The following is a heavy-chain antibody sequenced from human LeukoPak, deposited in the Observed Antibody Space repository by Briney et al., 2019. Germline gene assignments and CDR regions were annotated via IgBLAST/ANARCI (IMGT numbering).Heavy chain of an antibody. Sequence: GGSLRLSCAASGFTFSTYWMHWVRRAPGKGLVWVSRISTDGSVRSYADSVKGRFTISRDNAKNTMYLQMNSLRAEDTAVYYCARIGGSGSYSGHYFDHWGQGTLVTVSS. J-gene: IGHJ4*02. V-gene: IGHV3-74*01. CDR3: ARIGGSGSYSGHYFDH. D-gene: IGHD3-10*01. CDR2: ISTDGSVR. CDR1: GFTFSTYW.